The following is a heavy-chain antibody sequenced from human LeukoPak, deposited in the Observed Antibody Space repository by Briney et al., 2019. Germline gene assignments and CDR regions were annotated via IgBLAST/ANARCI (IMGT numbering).Heavy chain of an antibody. D-gene: IGHD2/OR15-2a*01. CDR3: ARDFSAAFDI. CDR1: GGSFGNYY. CDR2: IYDSGTT. V-gene: IGHV4-59*01. Sequence: PSETLSLTCTVSGGSFGNYYWSWIRQPPGKGLERIGYIYDSGTTNYNPSLKSRVTISVDTATNQFSLKLRSVTAADTAVYYCARDFSAAFDIWGQGTMVTVSS. J-gene: IGHJ3*02.